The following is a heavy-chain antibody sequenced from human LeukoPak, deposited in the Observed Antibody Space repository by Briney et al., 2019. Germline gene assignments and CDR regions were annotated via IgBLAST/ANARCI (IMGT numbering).Heavy chain of an antibody. V-gene: IGHV1-46*01. CDR1: GYTFTNYY. CDR2: INPSGGST. J-gene: IGHJ5*02. D-gene: IGHD6-19*01. Sequence: ASVKVSCRASGYTFTNYYMHWVRQAPGQGLEWMGIINPSGGSTTYAQKFQGRVTMTEDTSTDTAYMELSSLRSEDTAVYYCATDAAMVAGTGTIDPWGQGTLVTVSS. CDR3: ATDAAMVAGTGTIDP.